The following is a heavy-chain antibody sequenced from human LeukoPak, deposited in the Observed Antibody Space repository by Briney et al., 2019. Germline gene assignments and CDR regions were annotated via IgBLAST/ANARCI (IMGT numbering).Heavy chain of an antibody. D-gene: IGHD3-10*01. J-gene: IGHJ4*02. CDR3: AKGRWFGESYFDY. CDR1: GFTFSTYA. V-gene: IGHV3-23*01. Sequence: SGGSLRLSCAASGFTFSTYAMSWVRQAPGKGLEWVSAVSGSGDGSAGITYYADSVKGRFTISRDNSKNTLFLQMNSLRGEDTAVYYCAKGRWFGESYFDYWGQGTLVTVSS. CDR2: VSGSGDGSAGIT.